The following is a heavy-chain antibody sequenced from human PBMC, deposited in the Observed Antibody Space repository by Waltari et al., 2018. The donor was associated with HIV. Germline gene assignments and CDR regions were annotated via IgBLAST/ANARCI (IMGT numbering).Heavy chain of an antibody. J-gene: IGHJ4*02. D-gene: IGHD3-22*01. CDR1: GGSISSSSYY. V-gene: IGHV4-39*01. Sequence: QLQLQESGPGLVKPSETLSLTCTVSGGSISSSSYYWGWIRQPPGKGLEWIGSIYYSGSTYYNPSLKSRVTISVDTSKNQFSLKLSSVTAADTAVYYCARLRTKVVVIGYYFDYWGQGTLVTVSS. CDR3: ARLRTKVVVIGYYFDY. CDR2: IYYSGST.